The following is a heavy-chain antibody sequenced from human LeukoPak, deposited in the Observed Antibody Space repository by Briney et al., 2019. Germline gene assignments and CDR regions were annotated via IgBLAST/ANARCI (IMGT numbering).Heavy chain of an antibody. D-gene: IGHD7-27*01. Sequence: PSETLSLTCTISGGSVSDYYWSWIRQSPGKGLEWIGYIYHTGSTSYSPSLKSRVTISADTSQNQFSLKLSSVTAADTAVYYCASRKLGNDYWGQGTLVTVS. CDR1: GGSVSDYY. CDR3: ASRKLGNDY. V-gene: IGHV4-59*02. J-gene: IGHJ4*02. CDR2: IYHTGST.